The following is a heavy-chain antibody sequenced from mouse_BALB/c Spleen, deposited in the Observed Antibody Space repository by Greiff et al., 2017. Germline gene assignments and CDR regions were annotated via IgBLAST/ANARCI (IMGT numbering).Heavy chain of an antibody. CDR3: ARGNWDFYAMDY. V-gene: IGHV5-9-4*01. CDR2: ISSGGSYT. D-gene: IGHD4-1*01. Sequence: EVQGVESGGGLVQPGGSLKLSCAASGFTFSSYAMSWVRQSPEKRLEWVAEISSGGSYTYYPDTVTGRFTISRDNAKNTLYLEMSSLRSEDTAMYYCARGNWDFYAMDYWGQGTSVTVSS. J-gene: IGHJ4*01. CDR1: GFTFSSYA.